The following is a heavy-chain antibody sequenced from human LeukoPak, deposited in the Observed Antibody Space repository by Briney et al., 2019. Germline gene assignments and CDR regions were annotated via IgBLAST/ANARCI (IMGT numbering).Heavy chain of an antibody. CDR1: RFTLSSYS. CDR2: ISNSSRSI. V-gene: IGHV3-21*01. D-gene: IGHD7-27*01. Sequence: VGSLSLSCAASRFTLSSYSLNSVRPAPGRGVECVSSISNSSRSIDYADSVKGRFTISRDDAKTSLYLQMNSLRAEDTAVYYCARTATDTGDFDCWGQGTLVTVSS. CDR3: ARTATDTGDFDC. J-gene: IGHJ4*02.